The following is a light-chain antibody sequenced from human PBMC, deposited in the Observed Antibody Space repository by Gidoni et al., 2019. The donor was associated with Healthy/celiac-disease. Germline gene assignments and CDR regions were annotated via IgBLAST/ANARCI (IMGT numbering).Light chain of an antibody. J-gene: IGKJ1*01. CDR3: QQYNNWRT. CDR2: GAS. V-gene: IGKV3-15*01. Sequence: EIVTTQSPATLSVSPGERATLSCRASQSVSSNLAWYQQKPGQAPRLLIYGASTRATGIPARFSGSGSGTEFTLTISSLQSEDVAVYYCQQYNNWRTFGQGTKVEIK. CDR1: QSVSSN.